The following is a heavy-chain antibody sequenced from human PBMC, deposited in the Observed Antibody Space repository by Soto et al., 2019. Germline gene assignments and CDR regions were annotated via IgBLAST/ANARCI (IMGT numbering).Heavy chain of an antibody. J-gene: IGHJ6*02. V-gene: IGHV5-51*01. CDR2: IYPGDSDT. D-gene: IGHD3-10*01. CDR3: AGGGVRGVITRTRDYYGMDV. Sequence: GESLKISCKGSGYKFASSWIGWVRQMPGKGLEWMGIIYPGDSDTRYSPSFQGQVTISADKSISTAYLQWSSLKASDTAMYYCAGGGVRGVITRTRDYYGMDVWGQGTTVTVSS. CDR1: GYKFASSW.